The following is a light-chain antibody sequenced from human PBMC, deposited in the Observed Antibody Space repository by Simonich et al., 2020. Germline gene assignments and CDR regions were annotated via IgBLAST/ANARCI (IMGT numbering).Light chain of an antibody. CDR3: SSYAGSNNLV. Sequence: QSALTQPPSASGSPGQSGTISCPGTSSDVGGYNNVSWYQQHPGKAPKRMIYEVSRRASGVPDRFSGSKSGNTASLTVSGLQAEDEADYYCSSYAGSNNLVFGGGTKLTVL. J-gene: IGLJ2*01. V-gene: IGLV2-8*01. CDR1: SSDVGGYNN. CDR2: EVS.